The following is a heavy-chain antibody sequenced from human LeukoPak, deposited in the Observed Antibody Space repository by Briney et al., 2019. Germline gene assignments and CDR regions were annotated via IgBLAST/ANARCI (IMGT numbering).Heavy chain of an antibody. CDR2: IIPIFGTA. Sequence: SVKVSCKASGGTFSSYAISWVRQAPGQGLEWMGGIIPIFGTANYAQKFQGRVTITADESTSTAYMVLSSLRSEDTAVYYCARHGAAAVLLFDYWGQGTLVTVSS. D-gene: IGHD6-13*01. V-gene: IGHV1-69*13. J-gene: IGHJ4*02. CDR3: ARHGAAAVLLFDY. CDR1: GGTFSSYA.